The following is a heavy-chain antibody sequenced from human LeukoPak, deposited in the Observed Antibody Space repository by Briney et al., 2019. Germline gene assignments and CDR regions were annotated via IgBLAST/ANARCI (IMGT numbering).Heavy chain of an antibody. CDR2: IYYSGGT. CDR3: VRAADDDYFDY. J-gene: IGHJ4*02. Sequence: SETLSLTCTVSGGSISSHYWSWMRQPPGEGLEWIWYIYYSGGTKSNTSLKSGVTTSVDTSKNQFSLKLSSVTAADTAVYYCVRAADDDYFDYWGQGTLVTVSS. V-gene: IGHV4-59*11. CDR1: GGSISSHY.